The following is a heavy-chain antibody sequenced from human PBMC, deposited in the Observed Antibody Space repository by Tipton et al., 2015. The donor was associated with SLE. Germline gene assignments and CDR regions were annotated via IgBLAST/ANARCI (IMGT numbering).Heavy chain of an antibody. CDR2: ISWNSGSI. V-gene: IGHV3-9*01. CDR1: GFTFDDYA. Sequence: SLRLSCAASGFTFDDYAMHWVRQAPGKGLEWVSGISWNSGSIGYADSVKGRFTISRDNAKNSLYLQMNSLRAEDTAVYYCARELTRALDYWGQGTLVTVSS. J-gene: IGHJ4*02. CDR3: ARELTRALDY.